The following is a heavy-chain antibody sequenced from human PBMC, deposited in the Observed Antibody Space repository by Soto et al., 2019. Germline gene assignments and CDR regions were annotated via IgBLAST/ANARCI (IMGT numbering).Heavy chain of an antibody. Sequence: QVQLQQWGAGLLKPSETLSLTCAVYGGSFSGYQWSWIRQTPGKGLEWIGEINDSGNINYNPSLRSRITIFVDAAKKQSSLKLSSVTAAHTAVYFCARSLMLWFGELSRRGGYYYYMDVWGKGTTVTVSS. CDR2: INDSGNI. D-gene: IGHD3-10*01. CDR1: GGSFSGYQ. CDR3: ARSLMLWFGELSRRGGYYYYMDV. V-gene: IGHV4-34*01. J-gene: IGHJ6*03.